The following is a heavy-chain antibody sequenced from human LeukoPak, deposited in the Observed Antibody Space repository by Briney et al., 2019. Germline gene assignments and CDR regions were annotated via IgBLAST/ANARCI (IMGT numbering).Heavy chain of an antibody. CDR2: IYTSGST. V-gene: IGHV4-4*07. CDR3: ARDGGNTAMVDNFDY. Sequence: SETLSLTCTVSGGSISSYYWSWIRQPAGKGLEWIGRIYTSGSTNYNPSLKSRVTMSVDTSKNQFSLKLSSVTAADTAVYYCARDGGNTAMVDNFDYWGQGTLVTVSS. D-gene: IGHD5-18*01. CDR1: GGSISSYY. J-gene: IGHJ4*02.